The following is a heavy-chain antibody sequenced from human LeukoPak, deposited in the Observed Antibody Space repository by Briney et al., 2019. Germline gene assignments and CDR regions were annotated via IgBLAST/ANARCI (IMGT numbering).Heavy chain of an antibody. CDR3: ASSSTNYFDY. CDR1: GDSISSGSYY. J-gene: IGHJ4*02. V-gene: IGHV4-61*02. Sequence: PSETLSLTCTVSGDSISSGSYYWSWIRQPAGKGQEWIGRIYSSGSTNYIPSLKSRVAILLDTPKNQFSLRLSSVTAADTAVYYCASSSTNYFDYWGQGTLVTVSS. D-gene: IGHD2-2*01. CDR2: IYSSGST.